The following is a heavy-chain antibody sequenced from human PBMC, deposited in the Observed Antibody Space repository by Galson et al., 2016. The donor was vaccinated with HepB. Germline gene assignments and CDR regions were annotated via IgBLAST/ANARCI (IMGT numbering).Heavy chain of an antibody. J-gene: IGHJ4*02. V-gene: IGHV1-3*01. CDR1: GYTFTKYA. D-gene: IGHD6-13*01. Sequence: SVKVSCKASGYTFTKYAMNWVRQAPGQRLEWMGWINVANGNTKYPQKFQGRVTITRDTSATTAHMELSSLRSEDTAVYYCVRDDRIAAAGNYFEFWGQGTLVTVSS. CDR2: INVANGNT. CDR3: VRDDRIAAAGNYFEF.